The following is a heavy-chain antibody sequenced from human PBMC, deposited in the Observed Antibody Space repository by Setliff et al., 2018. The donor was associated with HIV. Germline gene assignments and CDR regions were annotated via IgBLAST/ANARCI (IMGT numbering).Heavy chain of an antibody. Sequence: SETLSLTCSVSGDSISSGSYYWSWIRLPAGKGLEWIGQIHTTGSTNYNPSLKSRVTISIDTSNNQFSLQLSSVTAADTAVYYCTSGVEQWLIRGYWGQGTLVTVSS. D-gene: IGHD6-19*01. V-gene: IGHV4-61*09. CDR1: GDSISSGSYY. CDR2: IHTTGST. J-gene: IGHJ4*02. CDR3: TSGVEQWLIRGY.